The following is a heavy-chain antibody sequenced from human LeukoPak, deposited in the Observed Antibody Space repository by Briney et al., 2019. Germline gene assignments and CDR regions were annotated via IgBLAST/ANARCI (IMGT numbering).Heavy chain of an antibody. V-gene: IGHV4-59*08. D-gene: IGHD1-1*01. CDR1: GGSFSGYY. Sequence: PSETLSLTCAVYGGSFSGYYWSWIRQPPGKGLEWIGYIYYSGSTNYNPSLKSRVTISVDTSKNQFSLKLSSVTAADTAVYYCARHVGKYYYYYGMDVWGQGTTVTVSS. CDR2: IYYSGST. CDR3: ARHVGKYYYYYGMDV. J-gene: IGHJ6*02.